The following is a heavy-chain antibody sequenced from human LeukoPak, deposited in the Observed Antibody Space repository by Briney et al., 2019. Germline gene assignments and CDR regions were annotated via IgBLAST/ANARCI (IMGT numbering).Heavy chain of an antibody. Sequence: SETLSLTCTVSGYSISSGYYWGWIRQPPGKGLEWIGSIYHSGNTYYNPSPKSRVTISVDTSKNQFSLKLSSVTAADTAVYYCAREGGGSYHVYWGQGTLVTVSS. CDR1: GYSISSGYY. CDR3: AREGGGSYHVY. D-gene: IGHD1-26*01. J-gene: IGHJ4*02. V-gene: IGHV4-38-2*02. CDR2: IYHSGNT.